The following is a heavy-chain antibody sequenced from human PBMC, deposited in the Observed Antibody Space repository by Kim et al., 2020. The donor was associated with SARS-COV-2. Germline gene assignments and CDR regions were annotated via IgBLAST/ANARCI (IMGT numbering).Heavy chain of an antibody. Sequence: GGSLRLSYAASGFTFSDYGVTWVRQAPGKGLEWVSSIGGSGATTYYGDSMKGRVTISRDNSKDTLYLQMHSLRAEDTAVYYCAVITGYYYGYWGQGTLVTVSP. J-gene: IGHJ4*02. V-gene: IGHV3-23*01. CDR3: AVITGYYYGY. CDR1: GFTFSDYG. D-gene: IGHD3-9*01. CDR2: IGGSGATT.